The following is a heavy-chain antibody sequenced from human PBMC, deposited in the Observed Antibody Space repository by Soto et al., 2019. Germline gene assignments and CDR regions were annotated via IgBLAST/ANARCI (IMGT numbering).Heavy chain of an antibody. D-gene: IGHD2-2*01. Sequence: PSETLSLTCAVSGGSISSSNWWSWVRQPPGKGLEWIGEIYHSGSTNYNPSLKSRVTISVDKSKNQFSLKLSSVTAADTAVYYCARDCSSTSCYHAFGYGMDVWGQGTTVTVSS. CDR1: GGSISSSNW. V-gene: IGHV4-4*02. CDR3: ARDCSSTSCYHAFGYGMDV. J-gene: IGHJ6*02. CDR2: IYHSGST.